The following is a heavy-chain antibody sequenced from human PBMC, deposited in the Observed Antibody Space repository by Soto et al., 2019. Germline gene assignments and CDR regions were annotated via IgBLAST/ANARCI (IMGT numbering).Heavy chain of an antibody. V-gene: IGHV1-18*01. D-gene: IGHD3-10*01. Sequence: ASVKVSCKASGYTFPNYGITWVRQAPGQGLEWMGWISAYKTNIKYAQKFQGRVTLTTDTSTSTAYVELRSLRSDDTAIYYCVRDLDGSGAYYTDFWGHGTLVTVSS. J-gene: IGHJ4*01. CDR1: GYTFPNYG. CDR2: ISAYKTNI. CDR3: VRDLDGSGAYYTDF.